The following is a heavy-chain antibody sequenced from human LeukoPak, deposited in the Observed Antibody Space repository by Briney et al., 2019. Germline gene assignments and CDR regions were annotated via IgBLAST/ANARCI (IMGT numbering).Heavy chain of an antibody. D-gene: IGHD6-19*01. V-gene: IGHV4-31*03. CDR2: IYYSGST. Sequence: PSETLSLTCTVSGGSISSGGYYWSWIRQHPGKGLEWIGYIYYSGSTYYNPSLKSRVTISVDTSKNQFSLKLSSVTAADTAMYYCARHWSGQWLTPNWNFDLWGRGTLVTVSS. J-gene: IGHJ2*01. CDR1: GGSISSGGYY. CDR3: ARHWSGQWLTPNWNFDL.